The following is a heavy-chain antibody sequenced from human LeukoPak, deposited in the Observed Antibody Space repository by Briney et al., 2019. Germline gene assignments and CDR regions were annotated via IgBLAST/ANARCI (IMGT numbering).Heavy chain of an antibody. CDR1: GYTFTSYG. V-gene: IGHV1-18*01. J-gene: IGHJ4*02. CDR2: ISAYNGNT. Sequence: ASVKVPCKASGYTFTSYGISWVRQAPGQGREWMGWISAYNGNTNYAQKLQGRVTMTTDTSTSTAYMELRSLRSDDTAVYYCARDTDTAMVLNGAALDYWGQGTLVTVSS. CDR3: ARDTDTAMVLNGAALDY. D-gene: IGHD5-18*01.